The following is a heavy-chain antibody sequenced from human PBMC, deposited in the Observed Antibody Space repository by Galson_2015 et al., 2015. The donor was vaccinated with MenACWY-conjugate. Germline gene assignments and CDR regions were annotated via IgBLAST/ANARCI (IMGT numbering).Heavy chain of an antibody. CDR2: IKQDGSEK. CDR1: GFTFSSYW. D-gene: IGHD3-9*01. V-gene: IGHV3-7*01. Sequence: SLRLSCAASGFTFSSYWMSWVRQAPGKGLEWVANIKQDGSEKYYVDSVKGRFTISRDNAKNSLYLQMNSLRAEDTAVYYCAGDTLRYFDWLSYYYYYGMDVWGQG. J-gene: IGHJ6*02. CDR3: AGDTLRYFDWLSYYYYYGMDV.